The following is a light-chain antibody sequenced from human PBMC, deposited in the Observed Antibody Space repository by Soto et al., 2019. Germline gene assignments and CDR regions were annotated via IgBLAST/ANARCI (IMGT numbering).Light chain of an antibody. J-gene: IGLJ1*01. CDR1: SSDVGRYNY. V-gene: IGLV2-11*01. CDR3: CSYAGSYTFV. Sequence: QSALTQPRSVSGSPGQSVTISCTGTSSDVGRYNYVSWYRQNPGKAPKLIIYDVTKRPSGVPDRFSGSKSGNTASLTISGLQAEDEADYCCCSYAGSYTFVFGTGTKLTVL. CDR2: DVT.